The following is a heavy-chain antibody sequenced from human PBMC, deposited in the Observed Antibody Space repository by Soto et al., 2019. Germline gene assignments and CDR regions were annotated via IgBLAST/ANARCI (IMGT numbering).Heavy chain of an antibody. CDR1: GFTFSIYA. CDR3: AKDKSCSTTICYSMDV. V-gene: IGHV3-23*01. CDR2: ISGSGGST. D-gene: IGHD2-2*01. Sequence: PGGSLRLSCAASGFTFSIYAMSWVRQAPGKGLEWVSAISGSGGSTYYADSVKGRFTISRDNSKNTIYLQMNSLRAEDTAVYYCAKDKSCSTTICYSMDVWGQGTTVTVSS. J-gene: IGHJ6*02.